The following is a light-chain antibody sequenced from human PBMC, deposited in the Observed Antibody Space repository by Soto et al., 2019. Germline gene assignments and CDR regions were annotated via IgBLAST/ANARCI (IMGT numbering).Light chain of an antibody. CDR3: QQRSNWPLT. J-gene: IGKJ5*01. Sequence: MTQSPATLSVSPGETNRLTCRASQSINSDVAWYQQKVGQTPRLLIHGASTRATGIAARFSGSGSGTDFTLTISSLEPEDFAVYYCQQRSNWPLTFGGGTRLEI. CDR1: QSINSD. V-gene: IGKV3-11*01. CDR2: GAS.